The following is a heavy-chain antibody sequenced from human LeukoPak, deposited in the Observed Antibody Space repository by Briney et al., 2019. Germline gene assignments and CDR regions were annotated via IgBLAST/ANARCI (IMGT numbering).Heavy chain of an antibody. CDR2: IYYSGTT. CDR3: AKDVEYSGSFVDY. J-gene: IGHJ4*02. CDR1: GGSISSYY. V-gene: IGHV4-59*01. D-gene: IGHD1-26*01. Sequence: SETLSLTCTVSGGSISSYYWSWIRQPPGKGLEWIGYIYYSGTTNYNPSLKSRVTISVDTSKNQFSLKLSSVTAADTAVYYCAKDVEYSGSFVDYWGQGTLVTVSS.